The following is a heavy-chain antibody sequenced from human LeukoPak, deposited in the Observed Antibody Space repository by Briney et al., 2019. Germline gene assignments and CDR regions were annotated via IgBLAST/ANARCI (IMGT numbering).Heavy chain of an antibody. Sequence: SGGSLRLSCVASGFTFSTYAMSWVRQAPGKGLDWVSAIGGSGGYTYYADSVKGRFTISRDNSKNTLYLQMNSLRAEDTAVYYCAPLAVTTKDFDYWGQGTLVTVSS. V-gene: IGHV3-23*01. CDR1: GFTFSTYA. D-gene: IGHD4-11*01. CDR3: APLAVTTKDFDY. J-gene: IGHJ4*02. CDR2: IGGSGGYT.